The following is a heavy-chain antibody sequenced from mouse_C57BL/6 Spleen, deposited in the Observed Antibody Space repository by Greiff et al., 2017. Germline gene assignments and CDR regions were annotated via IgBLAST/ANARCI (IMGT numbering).Heavy chain of an antibody. CDR1: GFTFSNYW. V-gene: IGHV6-3*01. Sequence: EVQLQQSGGGLVQPGGSMKLSCVASGFTFSNYWMNWVRQSPEKGLEWVAQIRLKSDNYATHYAESVKGRFTISRDDSKSSVYLQMNNLRAEDTGIYYCTGQGTTWYFDVWGTGTTVTVSS. CDR2: IRLKSDNYAT. D-gene: IGHD1-1*01. CDR3: TGQGTTWYFDV. J-gene: IGHJ1*03.